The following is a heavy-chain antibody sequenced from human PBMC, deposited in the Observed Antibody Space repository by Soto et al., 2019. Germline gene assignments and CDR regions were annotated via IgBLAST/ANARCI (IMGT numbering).Heavy chain of an antibody. V-gene: IGHV4-34*01. CDR2: INHSGST. J-gene: IGHJ4*02. CDR1: GGSFSGYY. Sequence: SETLSLTCAVYGGSFSGYYWSWIRQPPGKGLEWIGEINHSGSTNYNPSLKSRVTISVDTSKNQFSLKLSSVTAADTAVYYCARSDDRYWGQGTLVTVSS. CDR3: ARSDDRY.